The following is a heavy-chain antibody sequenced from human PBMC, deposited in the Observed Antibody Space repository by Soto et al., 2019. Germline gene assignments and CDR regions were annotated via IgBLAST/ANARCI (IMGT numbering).Heavy chain of an antibody. Sequence: QVQLVESGGGVVQPGRSLRLSCAASGFTFSSYGMHWVRQAPGKGLEWVAVIWYDGSNKYYADSVKGRFTISRDNSKNTLYLQMNSLRAEDTAVYYCARDRISLSGFGEYYYYGMDVWGQGTTVTVSS. CDR2: IWYDGSNK. CDR1: GFTFSSYG. D-gene: IGHD3-16*01. V-gene: IGHV3-33*01. CDR3: ARDRISLSGFGEYYYYGMDV. J-gene: IGHJ6*02.